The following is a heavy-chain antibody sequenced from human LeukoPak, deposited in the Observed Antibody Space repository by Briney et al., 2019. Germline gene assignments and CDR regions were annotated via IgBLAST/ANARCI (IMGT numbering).Heavy chain of an antibody. J-gene: IGHJ3*02. CDR2: IYYSGST. D-gene: IGHD2-15*01. V-gene: IGHV4-59*01. CDR1: GGSISSYY. Sequence: SETLSLTCTVSGGSISSYYWSWIRQPPGEGLEWIGYIYYSGSTNYNPSLESRVTMSVDTSKNQFSLKLSSVTAADTAVYYCARAPPPPYCSGGSCYQEAFDIGGQGTMVTVSS. CDR3: ARAPPPPYCSGGSCYQEAFDI.